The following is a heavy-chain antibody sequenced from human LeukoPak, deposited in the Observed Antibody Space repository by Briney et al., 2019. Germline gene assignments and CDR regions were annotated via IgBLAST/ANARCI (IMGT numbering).Heavy chain of an antibody. V-gene: IGHV3-33*01. D-gene: IGHD1-26*01. CDR2: IWYDGSNK. CDR1: GFTFSSNG. Sequence: GGSLRLSCAASGFTFSSNGMHWVRQAPGKGLEWVAVIWYDGSNKYYADSVKDRFTISRDNSKNTLYLQMNSLRAEDTAVYYCARDVGSYFDYWGQGTLVTVSS. J-gene: IGHJ4*02. CDR3: ARDVGSYFDY.